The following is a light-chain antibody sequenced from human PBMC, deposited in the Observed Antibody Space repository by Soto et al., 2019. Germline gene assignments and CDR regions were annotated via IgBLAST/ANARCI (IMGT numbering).Light chain of an antibody. V-gene: IGKV1-5*03. Sequence: DIHMTQSPSTLSASIGDRVTITCRASQSVSGWLAWYQQKPGKAPNLLIYKASTLQSGVPSRFSGSGSGTEFTLTISSLQPDDSATYYCQHYDTFSPTFGGGTKVDIK. CDR2: KAS. CDR3: QHYDTFSPT. CDR1: QSVSGW. J-gene: IGKJ4*01.